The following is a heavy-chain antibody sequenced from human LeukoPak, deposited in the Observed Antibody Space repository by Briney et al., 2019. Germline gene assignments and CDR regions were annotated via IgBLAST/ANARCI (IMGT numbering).Heavy chain of an antibody. Sequence: GGSLRLSCAASGFAFSSYSMNWVRQAPGKGLEWVAVISYDGSNKYYADSVKGRFTISRDNSKNTLYLQMNSLRAEDTAVYYCARDVLVVVITTVDYWGQGTLVTVSS. J-gene: IGHJ4*02. CDR2: ISYDGSNK. D-gene: IGHD3-22*01. CDR1: GFAFSSYS. CDR3: ARDVLVVVITTVDY. V-gene: IGHV3-30*03.